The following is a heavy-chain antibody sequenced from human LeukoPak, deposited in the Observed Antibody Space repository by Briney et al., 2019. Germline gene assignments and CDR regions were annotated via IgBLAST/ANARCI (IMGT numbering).Heavy chain of an antibody. V-gene: IGHV4-59*12. CDR2: IYYSGST. CDR1: GGSISSYY. Sequence: SETLSLTCTVSGGSISSYYWSWIRQPPGKGLEWIGYIYYSGSTNYNPSLKSRVTISVDTSKNQFSLKLSSVTAADTAVYYCARAVAAAGREGYFDYWGQGTLVTVSS. CDR3: ARAVAAAGREGYFDY. D-gene: IGHD6-13*01. J-gene: IGHJ4*02.